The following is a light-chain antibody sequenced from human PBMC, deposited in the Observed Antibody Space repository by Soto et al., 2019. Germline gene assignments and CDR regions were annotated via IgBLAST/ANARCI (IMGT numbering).Light chain of an antibody. CDR2: GAS. CDR3: QQYNNWPGT. V-gene: IGKV3-15*01. J-gene: IGKJ4*01. Sequence: EIVMTQSPATLSVSPGERATLSCRASQSVSNNLAWYQQKPGQAPRLLIYGASTRATGIPARFIGSGSGTDFTLTISSLQSEDLAVYYGQQYNNWPGTFGGGTKVEIK. CDR1: QSVSNN.